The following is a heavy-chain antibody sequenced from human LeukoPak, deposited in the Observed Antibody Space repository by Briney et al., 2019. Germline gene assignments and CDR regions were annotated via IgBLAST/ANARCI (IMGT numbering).Heavy chain of an antibody. CDR2: IYYSGST. V-gene: IGHV4-59*01. J-gene: IGHJ6*03. D-gene: IGHD4-11*01. CDR3: ARDHSNYDYYYYMDV. Sequence: SETLSLTCTVSGGSISSYYWSWIRQPPGKGLEWMGYIYYSGSTNYNPSPKSRVTISVDTSKNQFSLKLSSVTAADTAVYYCARDHSNYDYYYYMDVWGKGTTVTVSS. CDR1: GGSISSYY.